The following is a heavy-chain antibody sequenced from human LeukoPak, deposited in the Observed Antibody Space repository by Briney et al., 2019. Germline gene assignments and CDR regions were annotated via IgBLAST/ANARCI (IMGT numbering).Heavy chain of an antibody. CDR1: GFTFSSYW. CDR2: IDRDGSRI. J-gene: IGHJ3*02. CDR3: AREAYSGSYQGAFDI. D-gene: IGHD1-26*01. Sequence: GGSLRLSCAVSGFTFSSYWMHWVRQAPGKGLVWVSRIDRDGSRINYADSVKGRFTISRDNSKNTLYLQMNSLRAEDTAVYYCAREAYSGSYQGAFDIWGQGTMVTVSS. V-gene: IGHV3-74*01.